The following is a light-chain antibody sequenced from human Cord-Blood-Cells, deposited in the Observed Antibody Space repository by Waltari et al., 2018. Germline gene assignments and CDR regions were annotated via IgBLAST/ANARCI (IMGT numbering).Light chain of an antibody. CDR1: QSISSY. J-gene: IGKJ3*01. CDR2: AAS. CDR3: QQSYSH. V-gene: IGKV1-39*01. Sequence: DIQMTQSPSPLSASVGDSVTITCRASQSISSYLNWYQQKPGKAPKLLIYAASSLQSGVPSRFSGSGSGTDFTLTISSLQPEDFATYYCQQSYSHFGPGTKVDIK.